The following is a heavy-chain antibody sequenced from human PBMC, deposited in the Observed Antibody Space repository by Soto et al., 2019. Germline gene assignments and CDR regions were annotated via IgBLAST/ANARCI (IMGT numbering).Heavy chain of an antibody. D-gene: IGHD3-10*01. CDR2: IYPGDSDT. V-gene: IGHV5-51*01. CDR3: ARRSGGSGSYYSPFDY. CDR1: GYSFTSYW. Sequence: GESLKISCKGSGYSFTSYWIGWVRQMPGKGLEWMGIIYPGDSDTRYSPSFQGQVTISADKSISTAYLQWSSLKASDTAMYYCARRSGGSGSYYSPFDYWGQGTLVTVSS. J-gene: IGHJ4*02.